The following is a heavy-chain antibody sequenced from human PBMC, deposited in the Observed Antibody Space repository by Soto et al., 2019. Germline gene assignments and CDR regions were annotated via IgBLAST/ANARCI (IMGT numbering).Heavy chain of an antibody. CDR2: ISAYNGNT. D-gene: IGHD4-4*01. J-gene: IGHJ6*02. V-gene: IGHV1-18*04. CDR1: GYTFTSYG. CDR3: SGGRNYPPPREYYYYGMDV. Sequence: ASVKVSCKASGYTFTSYGISWVRQAPGQGLEWMGWISAYNGNTNYAQKLQGRVTMTTDTSTSTAYMELRSLRSDDPAVYYCSGGRNYPPPREYYYYGMDVWGQGTTVTVSS.